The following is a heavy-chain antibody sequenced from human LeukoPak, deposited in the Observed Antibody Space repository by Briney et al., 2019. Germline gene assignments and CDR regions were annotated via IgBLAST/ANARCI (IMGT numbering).Heavy chain of an antibody. CDR1: GFTFSSYG. CDR3: AREGGTVATALDY. D-gene: IGHD5-12*01. Sequence: SGGSLRLSCAASGFTFSSYGMHWVRQAPGKGLEWVADIWYDGSNKYYADSVKGRFTISRDNSKNTLYLQMNSLRAEDTAVYYCAREGGTVATALDYWGQGTLVTVSS. J-gene: IGHJ4*02. V-gene: IGHV3-33*01. CDR2: IWYDGSNK.